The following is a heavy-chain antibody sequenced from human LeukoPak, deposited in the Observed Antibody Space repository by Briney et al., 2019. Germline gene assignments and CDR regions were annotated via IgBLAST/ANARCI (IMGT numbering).Heavy chain of an antibody. D-gene: IGHD4-23*01. CDR1: GFTVSSNY. J-gene: IGHJ2*01. V-gene: IGHV3-66*01. CDR2: IYSGGST. Sequence: QAGGSLRLSCAASGFTVSSNYMSWVRQAPGKGLEWVSVIYSGGSTYYADSVKGRFTISRDNAKKSLFLQMNSRIDEDTAVYYCARDRDYGGKLGPDDVWYFDLWGRGTLVTVSS. CDR3: ARDRDYGGKLGPDDVWYFDL.